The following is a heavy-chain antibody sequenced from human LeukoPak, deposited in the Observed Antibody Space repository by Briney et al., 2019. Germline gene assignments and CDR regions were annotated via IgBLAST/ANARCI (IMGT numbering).Heavy chain of an antibody. J-gene: IGHJ6*02. CDR3: ARLRVRGALNYYYYGMDV. D-gene: IGHD3-10*01. CDR2: IKQDGSEK. V-gene: IGHV3-7*01. Sequence: GGSLRLSCAASGFTFSSYWMSWVRQAPGKGLEWVANIKQDGSEKYYVDSVKGRFTISRDNAKNSLYLQMNSLRAEDTAVYYCARLRVRGALNYYYYGMDVWGQGTTVTVSS. CDR1: GFTFSSYW.